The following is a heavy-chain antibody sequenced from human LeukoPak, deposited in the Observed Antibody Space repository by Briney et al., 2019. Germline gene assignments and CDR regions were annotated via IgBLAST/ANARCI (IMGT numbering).Heavy chain of an antibody. J-gene: IGHJ3*02. Sequence: PGGSLRLSCAASGFTFSSYGMTWVRQAPGKGLEWVSYISSSSSTIYYADSVKGRFTISRDNAKNSLYLQLNSLRAEDTAVYYCARAGRGYDDAFDIWGQGTMVTVSS. D-gene: IGHD5-12*01. V-gene: IGHV3-48*01. CDR2: ISSSSSTI. CDR1: GFTFSSYG. CDR3: ARAGRGYDDAFDI.